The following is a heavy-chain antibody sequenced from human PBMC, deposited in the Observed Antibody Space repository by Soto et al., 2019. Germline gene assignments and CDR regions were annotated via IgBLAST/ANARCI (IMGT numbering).Heavy chain of an antibody. J-gene: IGHJ6*02. CDR3: ASQGIVLVPAPDSYYYYGMDV. CDR1: GGTFSSYA. Sequence: QVQLVQSGAEVKKPGSSVKVSCKASGGTFSSYAISWVRQAPGQGLEWIGGIIPIFGTANYAQKFQGRVTITADESTSTAYMELSSLRSEDTAVYYCASQGIVLVPAPDSYYYYGMDVWGQGTTVTVSS. V-gene: IGHV1-69*12. D-gene: IGHD2-2*01. CDR2: IIPIFGTA.